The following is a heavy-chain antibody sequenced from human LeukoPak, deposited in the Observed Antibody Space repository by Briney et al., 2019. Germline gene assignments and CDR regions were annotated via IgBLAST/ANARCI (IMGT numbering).Heavy chain of an antibody. D-gene: IGHD3-10*01. V-gene: IGHV3-23*01. Sequence: GGSLRLSCVASGFTFSTHAMSWVRPAPGKGLEWVSAIGGSDGSTYYADSVKGRFTISRDNSKDTLYLQMNSLRAEDTAVYYCAKDGGTMVRGVIGYWGQGTLVTVSS. CDR2: IGGSDGST. CDR3: AKDGGTMVRGVIGY. J-gene: IGHJ4*02. CDR1: GFTFSTHA.